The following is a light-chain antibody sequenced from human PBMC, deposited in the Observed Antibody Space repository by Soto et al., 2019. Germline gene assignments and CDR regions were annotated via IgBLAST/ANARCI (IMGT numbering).Light chain of an antibody. Sequence: QSVLTQPPAVSAAPGQRVTISCSGSSSNIGNNDVSWYQQLPGTAPKLLIYEDNKRPSRIPDRFSGSKSGASATLGITGLQTGDEADYYCGTWVSSLSGWVFGGGTKLTVL. J-gene: IGLJ3*02. CDR1: SSNIGNND. V-gene: IGLV1-51*02. CDR3: GTWVSSLSGWV. CDR2: EDN.